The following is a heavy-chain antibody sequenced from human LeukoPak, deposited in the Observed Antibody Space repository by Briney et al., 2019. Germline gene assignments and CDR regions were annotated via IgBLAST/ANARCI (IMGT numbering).Heavy chain of an antibody. CDR1: GFTFSSYA. J-gene: IGHJ3*02. V-gene: IGHV3-23*01. Sequence: PGGSLRLSCAASGFTFSSYAMSWVRQALGKGLEWVSAISGSGGGTYYADSVKGRFTISRDNAKNTLYLHMHSLRAEDTGVYHCAKAQYGDYSFDAFDIWGQGTMLTVS. CDR3: AKAQYGDYSFDAFDI. CDR2: ISGSGGGT. D-gene: IGHD4-17*01.